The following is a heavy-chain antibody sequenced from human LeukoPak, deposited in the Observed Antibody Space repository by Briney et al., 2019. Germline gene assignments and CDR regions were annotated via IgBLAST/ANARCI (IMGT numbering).Heavy chain of an antibody. CDR3: ASPLYSSSWYQLRQVYAFDI. CDR2: IYYSGST. J-gene: IGHJ3*02. D-gene: IGHD6-13*01. V-gene: IGHV4-39*01. CDR1: GGSISSSSYY. Sequence: SETLSLTCTVSGGSISSSSYYWGWIRQPPGKGLEWIGSIYYSGSTYYNPSLKSRVTISVDTSKNQFSLKLSSVTAADTAVYYCASPLYSSSWYQLRQVYAFDIWGQGTMVTVSS.